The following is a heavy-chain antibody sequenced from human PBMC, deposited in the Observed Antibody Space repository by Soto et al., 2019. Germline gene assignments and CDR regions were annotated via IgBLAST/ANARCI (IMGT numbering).Heavy chain of an antibody. V-gene: IGHV4-4*02. J-gene: IGHJ3*02. Sequence: LSLTCAVSGDSISSNNWWSWVRQPPGKGLKWIGEIHHSGSTNYNPSLKRRVTISIDKSNNQFSLKLSSVAAADTAIYYCARRISTRPGQAFDIWGQGTMVTVSS. CDR3: ARRISTRPGQAFDI. CDR1: GDSISSNNW. D-gene: IGHD6-6*01. CDR2: IHHSGST.